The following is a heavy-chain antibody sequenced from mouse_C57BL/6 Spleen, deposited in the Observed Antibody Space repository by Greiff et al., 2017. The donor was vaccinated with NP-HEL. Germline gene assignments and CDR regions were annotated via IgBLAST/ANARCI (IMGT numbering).Heavy chain of an antibody. V-gene: IGHV5-6*01. Sequence: EVQLVESGGDLVKPGGSLKLSCAASGFTFSSYGMSWVRQTPDKRLEWVATISSGGSYTYYPDSVKGRFTISRDNAKNTLYLQMSSLKSEDTAMYYCARHPYYSNQYYFDYWGQGTTLTVSS. D-gene: IGHD2-5*01. CDR3: ARHPYYSNQYYFDY. CDR1: GFTFSSYG. CDR2: ISSGGSYT. J-gene: IGHJ2*01.